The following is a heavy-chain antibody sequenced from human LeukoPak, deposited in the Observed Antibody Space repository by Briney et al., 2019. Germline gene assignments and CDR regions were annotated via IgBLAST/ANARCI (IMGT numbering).Heavy chain of an antibody. CDR2: IRSKAYGGTT. J-gene: IGHJ4*02. D-gene: IGHD6-19*01. CDR1: GFTFSIYE. V-gene: IGHV3-49*04. Sequence: GGSLRLSCAASGFTFSIYEMNWVRQAPGKGLEWVGFIRSKAYGGTTEYAASVKGRFTISRDDSKSIAYLQMNSLKTEDTAVYYCTRDLSGSYWGQGTLVTVSS. CDR3: TRDLSGSY.